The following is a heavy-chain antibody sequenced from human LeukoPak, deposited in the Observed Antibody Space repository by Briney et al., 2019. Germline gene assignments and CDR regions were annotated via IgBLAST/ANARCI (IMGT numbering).Heavy chain of an antibody. V-gene: IGHV1-18*01. CDR1: GYTFTSYG. Sequence: VKVSCKASGYTFTSYGISWVRQAPGQGLEWMGWISAYNGNTNYAQKLQGRVTMTTDTSTSTAYMEPRSLRSDDTAVYYCARDRDGDYEPYYYYYMDVWGKGTTVTISS. D-gene: IGHD4-17*01. CDR3: ARDRDGDYEPYYYYYMDV. CDR2: ISAYNGNT. J-gene: IGHJ6*03.